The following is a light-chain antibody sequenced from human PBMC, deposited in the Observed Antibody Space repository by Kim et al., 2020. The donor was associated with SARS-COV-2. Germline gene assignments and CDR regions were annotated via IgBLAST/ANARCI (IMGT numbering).Light chain of an antibody. CDR3: QQYNSPYT. CDR2: DAS. J-gene: IGKJ2*01. V-gene: IGKV1-5*01. CDR1: QSISTW. Sequence: DIQMTQSPSILSASVGDRVTITCRASQSISTWLAWYQQKPGKAPKLLIYDASSLHSGVPSSFSGSGFGTEFTLTISSLQPDDFATYYCQQYNSPYTFGQGTKLEI.